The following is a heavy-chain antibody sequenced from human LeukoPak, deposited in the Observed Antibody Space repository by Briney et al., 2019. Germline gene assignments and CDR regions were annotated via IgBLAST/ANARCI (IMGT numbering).Heavy chain of an antibody. D-gene: IGHD3-22*01. Sequence: GGSLRLSCAASGFTFSNAWMNWVRQAPGKGLEWVGRVKSKADGGTTDYAAPVKGRFTISRDDSRNTLFLQMNGLKTEDIAVYYCTVVVNPKSYSGLDVWGQGTTVTVSS. J-gene: IGHJ6*02. CDR2: VKSKADGGTT. CDR1: GFTFSNAW. V-gene: IGHV3-15*07. CDR3: TVVVNPKSYSGLDV.